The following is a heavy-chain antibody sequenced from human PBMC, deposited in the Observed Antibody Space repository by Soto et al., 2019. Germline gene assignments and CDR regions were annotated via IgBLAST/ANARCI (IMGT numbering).Heavy chain of an antibody. CDR2: IYYNGKT. D-gene: IGHD3-3*01. Sequence: PSETLSLTCTVSCGSISSGGYYWSWIRQFPGKGLEWIGYIYYNGKTYYNPSLQSRLTISEDTSKSQFSLRLTSMTAADTAVYYCASFLPESRRYFDSWGQGILVTVSS. J-gene: IGHJ4*02. CDR3: ASFLPESRRYFDS. CDR1: CGSISSGGYY. V-gene: IGHV4-31*03.